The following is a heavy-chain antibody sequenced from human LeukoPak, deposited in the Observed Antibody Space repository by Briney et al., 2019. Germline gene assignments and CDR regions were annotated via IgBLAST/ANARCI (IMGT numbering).Heavy chain of an antibody. D-gene: IGHD2-15*01. V-gene: IGHV4-38-2*01. CDR1: GSSISSGNY. J-gene: IGHJ4*02. Sequence: SETLSLTCGVSGSSISSGNYWGWIRQPPGQGLEWIGTIYHSGNTYYNPSLKSRVTLSVDTSKNQFSLNLNSVTAADTAVYFCARGGFCGGPTCYSLWFWGPGTLVTVSS. CDR3: ARGGFCGGPTCYSLWF. CDR2: IYHSGNT.